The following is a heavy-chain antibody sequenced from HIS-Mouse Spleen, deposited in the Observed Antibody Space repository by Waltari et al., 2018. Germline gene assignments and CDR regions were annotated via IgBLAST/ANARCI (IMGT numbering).Heavy chain of an antibody. CDR3: ARGHDYSNYFDY. Sequence: QVQLVQSGAEVKKPGASVKVSCKASGYTFTSYDLNWVRQATGQGLEEMGWMNPNSGNTGYAQKFQGRVTMTRNTSISTAYMELSSLRSEDTAVYYCARGHDYSNYFDYWGQGTLVTVSS. V-gene: IGHV1-8*01. CDR2: MNPNSGNT. D-gene: IGHD4-4*01. CDR1: GYTFTSYD. J-gene: IGHJ4*02.